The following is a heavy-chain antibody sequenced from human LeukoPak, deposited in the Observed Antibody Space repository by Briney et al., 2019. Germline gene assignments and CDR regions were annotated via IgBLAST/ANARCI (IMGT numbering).Heavy chain of an antibody. CDR3: ARVKYSSSWDTPSYYFDY. CDR1: GYTFTSYY. CDR2: INPSGGST. D-gene: IGHD6-13*01. V-gene: IGHV1-46*01. Sequence: ASVKVSCKASGYTFTSYYMHWVRQAPGQGLEWMGIINPSGGSTSYAQKFQGRVTLTRDTSTSTVYMELSSLRSEDTAVYYCARVKYSSSWDTPSYYFDYWGQGTLVTVSS. J-gene: IGHJ4*02.